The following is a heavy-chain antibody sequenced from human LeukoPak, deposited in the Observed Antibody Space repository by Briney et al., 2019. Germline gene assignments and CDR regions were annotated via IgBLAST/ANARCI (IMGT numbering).Heavy chain of an antibody. V-gene: IGHV4-34*01. Sequence: KGSYTLSLTCAFYGGSFRGYYWSWIRQPPGKGLEWIGLFNHSGNTNYNPSLKRRVTISVDTSKNQFSLKLSSVTAADTAVYYCARDSVKAVTTPFAYWGQGTLVTVSS. CDR2: FNHSGNT. D-gene: IGHD4-17*01. CDR3: ARDSVKAVTTPFAY. CDR1: GGSFRGYY. J-gene: IGHJ4*02.